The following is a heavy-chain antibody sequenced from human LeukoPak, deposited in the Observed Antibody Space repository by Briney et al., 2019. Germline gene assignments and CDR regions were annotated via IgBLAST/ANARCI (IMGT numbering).Heavy chain of an antibody. V-gene: IGHV4-4*07. CDR2: IYTSGST. CDR1: GGSISSYY. J-gene: IGHJ5*02. Sequence: SETLSLTCTVSGGSISSYYWSWIRQPAGKGLEWIGRIYTSGSTNYNPSLKSRVTMSVDTSKNQFSLKLSSVTAADTAVYYCARGTYCSGSSCYGGFWFDPWGQGTLVTASS. D-gene: IGHD2-15*01. CDR3: ARGTYCSGSSCYGGFWFDP.